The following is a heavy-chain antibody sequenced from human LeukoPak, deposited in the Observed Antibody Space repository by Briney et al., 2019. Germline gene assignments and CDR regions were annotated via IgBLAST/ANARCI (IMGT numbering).Heavy chain of an antibody. CDR2: INPNSGT. V-gene: IGHV1-2*02. J-gene: IGHJ4*02. D-gene: IGHD5-18*01. CDR1: GYTFTGYY. Sequence: ASVKVSCKASGYTFTGYYMHWVRQAPGQGLEWMGWINPNSGTNYAQKFQGRVTMTRDTSISTAYMELSRLRSDDTAVYFCAKDTGTFNLGDHWGQGTQVTVSS. CDR3: AKDTGTFNLGDH.